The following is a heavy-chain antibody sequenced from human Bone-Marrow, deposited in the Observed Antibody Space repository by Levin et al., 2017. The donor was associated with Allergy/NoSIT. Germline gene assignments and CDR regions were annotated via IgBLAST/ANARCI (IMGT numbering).Heavy chain of an antibody. J-gene: IGHJ6*02. CDR3: ARTLPRGYNGMAV. CDR1: GDTFTTYY. CDR2: INPSSGNT. Sequence: ASVKVSCKASGDTFTTYYIHWVRQAPGQGLEWMGIINPSSGNTSHAQKFQGRVSMTRDTSTSTVYLELSSLTSEDTAVYYCARTLPRGYNGMAVWDQGTTVTASS. D-gene: IGHD2/OR15-2a*01. V-gene: IGHV1-46*01.